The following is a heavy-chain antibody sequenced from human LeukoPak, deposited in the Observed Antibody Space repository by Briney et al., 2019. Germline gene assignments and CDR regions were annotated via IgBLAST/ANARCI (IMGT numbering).Heavy chain of an antibody. CDR3: ARLFEGYYFDY. V-gene: IGHV4-30-4*08. CDR2: IYYSGST. Sequence: PSETLSLTCTVSGGSISSGDYYWSWIRQPPGKGLEWIGYIYYSGSTYYNPSLKSRVTISVDTSKNQFSLKLSSVTAADAAVYYCARLFEGYYFDYWGQGTLVTVSS. J-gene: IGHJ4*02. CDR1: GGSISSGDYY.